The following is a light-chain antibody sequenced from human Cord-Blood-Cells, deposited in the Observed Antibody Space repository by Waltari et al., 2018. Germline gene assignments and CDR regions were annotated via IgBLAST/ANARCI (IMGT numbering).Light chain of an antibody. CDR3: QQYYGTPYT. Sequence: DIVMPPSPDTLAVSLGARAAINFKSSKSVLYSSNNKNYLAWYQQKPGQPPKVLIYWASTREPGVPDRFSGSGSGTDLTLTISSLQAEDVAVYYCQQYYGTPYTFGQWTKLEIK. J-gene: IGKJ2*01. V-gene: IGKV4-1*01. CDR2: WAS. CDR1: KSVLYSSNNKNY.